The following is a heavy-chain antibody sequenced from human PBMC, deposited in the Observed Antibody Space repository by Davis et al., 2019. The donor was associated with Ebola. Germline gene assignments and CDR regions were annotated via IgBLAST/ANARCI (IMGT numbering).Heavy chain of an antibody. Sequence: ASVTVSCKASGYTFTGYYMHWVRQAPGQGLQWMGWISPHNGNTKYAEKFQGRVTMTTDTSTTTAYMELRSLGSDDTAIYYCARDSFCTYGVCNDRDFDYWGQGTLVTVSS. V-gene: IGHV1-18*04. CDR3: ARDSFCTYGVCNDRDFDY. CDR2: ISPHNGNT. J-gene: IGHJ4*02. D-gene: IGHD2-8*01. CDR1: GYTFTGYY.